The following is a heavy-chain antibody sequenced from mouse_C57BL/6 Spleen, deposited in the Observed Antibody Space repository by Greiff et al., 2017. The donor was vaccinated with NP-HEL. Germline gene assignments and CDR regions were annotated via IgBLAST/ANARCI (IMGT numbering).Heavy chain of an antibody. D-gene: IGHD2-12*01. CDR1: GYTFTSYD. Sequence: QVQLQQSGPELVKPGASVKLSCKASGYTFTSYDINWVKQRPGQGLEWIGWIYPRDGSTKYNEKFTGKATLTVYTSSSTAYKELRSLTSDDSAVYFCAREHDSRLFDYWGQGTTHTVTS. V-gene: IGHV1-85*01. CDR3: AREHDSRLFDY. CDR2: IYPRDGST. J-gene: IGHJ2*01.